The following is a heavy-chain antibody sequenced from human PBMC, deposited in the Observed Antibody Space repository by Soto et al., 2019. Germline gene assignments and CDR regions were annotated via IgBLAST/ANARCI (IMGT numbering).Heavy chain of an antibody. CDR3: AREPLAHYSMYGMDV. D-gene: IGHD2-21*01. J-gene: IGHJ6*02. CDR2: ISSRSSTM. CDR1: GFTFSDYY. V-gene: IGHV3-11*01. Sequence: GGSLRLSXAASGFTFSDYYMSWVRQAPGMGLEWVAYISSRSSTMYYADSVKGRFTISRDNAKNSLSLQMNSLRAEDTAVYYCAREPLAHYSMYGMDVWGQGTTVTVSS.